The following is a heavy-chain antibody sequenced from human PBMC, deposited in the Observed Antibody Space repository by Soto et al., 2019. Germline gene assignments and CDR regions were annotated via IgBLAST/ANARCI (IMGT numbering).Heavy chain of an antibody. V-gene: IGHV1-69*02. J-gene: IGHJ5*02. CDR1: GGTFSSYT. CDR2: IIPILGIA. Sequence: GASVKVSCKASGGTFSSYTISWVRQAPGQGLEWMGRIIPILGIANYAQKFQGRVTITADKSTSTAYMELSSLRSEDTAVYYCARARFNDYGDHNWFDPWGQGTLVTVSS. CDR3: ARARFNDYGDHNWFDP. D-gene: IGHD4-17*01.